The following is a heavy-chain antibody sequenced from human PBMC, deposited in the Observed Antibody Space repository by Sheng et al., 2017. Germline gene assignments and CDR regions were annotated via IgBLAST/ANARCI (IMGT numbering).Heavy chain of an antibody. J-gene: IGHJ5*02. V-gene: IGHV1-69*04. D-gene: IGHD3-10*01. CDR2: IIPILGIA. CDR3: ARAGRLGSGSYRGATTNWFDP. Sequence: QVQLVQSGAEVKKPGSSVKVSCKASGGTFSSYAISWVRQAPGQGLEWMGGIIPILGIANYAQKFQGRVTITADKSTSTAYMELSSLRSEDTAVYYCARAGRLGSGSYRGATTNWFDPWGQGTLVTVSS. CDR1: GGTFSSYA.